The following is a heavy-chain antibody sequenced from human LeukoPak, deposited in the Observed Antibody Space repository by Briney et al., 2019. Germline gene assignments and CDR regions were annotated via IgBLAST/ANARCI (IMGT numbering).Heavy chain of an antibody. CDR1: GFTVSSNY. D-gene: IGHD4-17*01. V-gene: IGHV3-74*01. CDR2: INSDGSST. Sequence: GGSLRLSCAASGFTVSSNYMSWVRQAPGKGLVWVSRINSDGSSTSYADSVKGRFTISRDNAKNTLYLQMNSLRAEDTAVYYCARDLSEFGDVFLSWGQGTLVTVSS. CDR3: ARDLSEFGDVFLS. J-gene: IGHJ4*02.